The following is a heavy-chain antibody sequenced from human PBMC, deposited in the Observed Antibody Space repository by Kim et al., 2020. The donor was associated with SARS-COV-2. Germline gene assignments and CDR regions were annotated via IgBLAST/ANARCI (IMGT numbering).Heavy chain of an antibody. CDR3: ARLDYESSGYYYRYYYYAMDV. CDR2: IYPGDSDT. CDR1: GYSFTSYW. J-gene: IGHJ6*02. Sequence: GESLKISCKGSGYSFTSYWIGWVRQMPGKGLEWMGIIYPGDSDTRYSPSFQGQVTISADKSISTAYLQWSSLKASDTAMYYCARLDYESSGYYYRYYYYAMDVWGQGTTVTVSS. V-gene: IGHV5-51*01. D-gene: IGHD3-22*01.